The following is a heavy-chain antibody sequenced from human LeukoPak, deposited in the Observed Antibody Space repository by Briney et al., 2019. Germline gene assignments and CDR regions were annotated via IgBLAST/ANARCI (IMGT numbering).Heavy chain of an antibody. Sequence: GGSLRLSCAASGFTFSSYWVSWVRQAPGKGLEWVANIKVDGSEKYYVDSVKGRFTISRDNAKDSLFLQMNSLRAEDTAVYYCARDPITVATIFDYWGQGTLVTVSS. CDR2: IKVDGSEK. J-gene: IGHJ4*02. V-gene: IGHV3-7*01. CDR3: ARDPITVATIFDY. CDR1: GFTFSSYW. D-gene: IGHD5-12*01.